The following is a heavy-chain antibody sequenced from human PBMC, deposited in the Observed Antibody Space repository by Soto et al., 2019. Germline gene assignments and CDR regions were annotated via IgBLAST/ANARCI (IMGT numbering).Heavy chain of an antibody. D-gene: IGHD3-10*01. J-gene: IGHJ1*01. Sequence: SVKVSCKASGGTFSSYTISWVRQAPGQGLEWMGRIIPILGIANYAQKFQGRVTITADKSTSTAYMELRSLRSDDTAVYYCARVVTMVRGPPVGYLQHWGQGTLVTVSS. CDR3: ARVVTMVRGPPVGYLQH. CDR2: IIPILGIA. CDR1: GGTFSSYT. V-gene: IGHV1-69*02.